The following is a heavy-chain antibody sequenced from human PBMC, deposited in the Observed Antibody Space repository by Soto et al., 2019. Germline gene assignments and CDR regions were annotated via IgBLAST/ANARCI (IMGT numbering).Heavy chain of an antibody. CDR2: IKQDGSEK. J-gene: IGHJ4*02. D-gene: IGHD5-12*01. CDR3: ARDDGRPRWLHRPWYY. Sequence: PGGSLRLSCAASGFTFSSYWMSWVRQAPGKGLEWVANIKQDGSEKYYVDSVKGRFTISRDNAKNSLYLQMNSLRAEDTAVYYCARDDGRPRWLHRPWYYWGQGTLVTVSS. V-gene: IGHV3-7*01. CDR1: GFTFSSYW.